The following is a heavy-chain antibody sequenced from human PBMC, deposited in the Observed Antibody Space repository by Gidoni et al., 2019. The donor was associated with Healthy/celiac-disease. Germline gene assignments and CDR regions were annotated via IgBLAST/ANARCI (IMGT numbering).Heavy chain of an antibody. Sequence: QVQLQESGPGLVKPSATLSLTCTVSGCSISSYYWSWIRQPAGKGLEWIGRIYTSGSTNYNPSLKSRVTMSVDTSKNQFSLKLSSVTAADTAVYYCARDRGWYDSVGYFDYWGQGTLVTVSS. D-gene: IGHD6-19*01. J-gene: IGHJ4*02. V-gene: IGHV4-4*07. CDR2: IYTSGST. CDR3: ARDRGWYDSVGYFDY. CDR1: GCSISSYY.